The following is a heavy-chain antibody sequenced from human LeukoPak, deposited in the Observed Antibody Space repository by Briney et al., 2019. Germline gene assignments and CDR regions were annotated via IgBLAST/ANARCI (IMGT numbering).Heavy chain of an antibody. V-gene: IGHV4-4*07. CDR3: ARARIAVAGNDYYYYYMDV. CDR2: IYTSGST. D-gene: IGHD6-19*01. Sequence: SETLSLTCTVSGGSIRSYYWSCVREPAGKGREWVGRIYTSGSTRYNPSLTSQVTISLDTSKNHLPLKLSSVPAADTAVYYCARARIAVAGNDYYYYYMDVWGKKTTLTVSS. CDR1: GGSIRSYY. J-gene: IGHJ6*03.